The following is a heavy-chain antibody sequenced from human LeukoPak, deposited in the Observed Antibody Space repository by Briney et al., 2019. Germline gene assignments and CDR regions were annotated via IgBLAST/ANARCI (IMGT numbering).Heavy chain of an antibody. CDR2: IIPIFGTA. CDR1: GGTFSSYA. J-gene: IGHJ6*02. D-gene: IGHD3-9*01. Sequence: SVKVSCTASGGTFSSYAISWVRQAPGQGLEWMGGIIPIFGTANYAQKFQGRVTITADESTSTAYMELSSLRSEDTAVYYCARGAPDILTGYYSIYYYYGMDVWGQGTTVTVSS. V-gene: IGHV1-69*13. CDR3: ARGAPDILTGYYSIYYYYGMDV.